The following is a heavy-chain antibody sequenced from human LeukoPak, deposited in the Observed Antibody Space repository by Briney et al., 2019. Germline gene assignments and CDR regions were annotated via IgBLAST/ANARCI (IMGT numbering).Heavy chain of an antibody. D-gene: IGHD3-22*01. CDR1: GGSISSYY. CDR2: IYSSGRT. J-gene: IGHJ4*02. Sequence: SETLSLTCTVSGGSISSYYWSWIRQPAGKGLEWIGRIYSSGRTNYNPSLKSRVTMSVDTSKNQFSLKLSSVTAADTAVYYCARGDYYDSSGYYENYLFDYWGQGTLVTVSS. CDR3: ARGDYYDSSGYYENYLFDY. V-gene: IGHV4-4*07.